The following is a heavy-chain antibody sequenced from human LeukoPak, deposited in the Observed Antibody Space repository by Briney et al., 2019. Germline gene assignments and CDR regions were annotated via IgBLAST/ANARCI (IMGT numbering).Heavy chain of an antibody. D-gene: IGHD1-14*01. CDR2: IYYSGST. J-gene: IGHJ4*02. CDR3: ARLPDWVDY. V-gene: IGHV4-61*05. CDR1: GGSISSSSYY. Sequence: PSETLSLTCTVSGGSISSSSYYWSWIRQPPGKGLEWIGYIYYSGSTNYNPSLKSRVTISVDTSKNQFSLKLSSVTAADTAVYYCARLPDWVDYWGQGTLVTVSS.